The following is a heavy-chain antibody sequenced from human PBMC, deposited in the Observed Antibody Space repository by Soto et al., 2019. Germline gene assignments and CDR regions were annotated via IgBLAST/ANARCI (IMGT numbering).Heavy chain of an antibody. V-gene: IGHV3-23*01. J-gene: IGHJ4*02. CDR1: GFTFSSYS. CDR2: ISGRGDST. D-gene: IGHD5-12*01. Sequence: GGSLRLSCAASGFTFSSYSMNWVRQAPGKGLDWVSVISGRGDSTFYADSVKGRFTISRDNSRNTLYLQMNSLRAEDTAVYYCAKDRTYSGYEPWDWGQGTLVTVSS. CDR3: AKDRTYSGYEPWD.